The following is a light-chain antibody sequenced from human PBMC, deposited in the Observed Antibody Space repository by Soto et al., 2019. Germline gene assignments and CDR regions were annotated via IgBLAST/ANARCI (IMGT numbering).Light chain of an antibody. CDR1: SSDVGGYDY. CDR2: DVR. J-gene: IGLJ2*01. V-gene: IGLV2-14*01. CDR3: CSYTSTSSVI. Sequence: QSALTQPASVSGSPGQSITISCTGTSSDVGGYDYVSWYQQHPGKAPKLMIFDVRLRPSGVSDRFSGSKSANTASLTIAGLQAEDEAEYYCCSYTSTSSVIFGGGTKVTVL.